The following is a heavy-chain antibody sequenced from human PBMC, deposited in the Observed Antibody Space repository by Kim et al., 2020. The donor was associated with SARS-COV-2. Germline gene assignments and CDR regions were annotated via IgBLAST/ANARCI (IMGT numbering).Heavy chain of an antibody. J-gene: IGHJ4*02. V-gene: IGHV3-21*01. D-gene: IGHD4-17*01. CDR3: ASSLIFTRIYGDYFDY. Sequence: GGSLRLSCAASGFTFSSYSMNWVRQAPGKGLEWVAAISSSSTSIYYADSVKGRFTISRDNAKNSVYLQMNSLRAEDTAVYYCASSLIFTRIYGDYFDYWGQGTLVTVSS. CDR1: GFTFSSYS. CDR2: ISSSSTSI.